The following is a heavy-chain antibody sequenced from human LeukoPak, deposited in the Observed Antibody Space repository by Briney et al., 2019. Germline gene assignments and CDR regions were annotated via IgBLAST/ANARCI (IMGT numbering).Heavy chain of an antibody. J-gene: IGHJ5*01. CDR1: GFTFSNYW. V-gene: IGHV3-7*01. CDR2: IKEDGSDK. CDR3: ARLKDAVTIFDC. Sequence: AGGSLRLSCIASGFTFSNYWMSWVRQAPGKGLEWVASIKEDGSDKYYVDSVKGRFTISRENTKNSLFVQMSSLRAEDTAVYYCARLKDAVTIFDCWGQGILVTVSS. D-gene: IGHD4-17*01.